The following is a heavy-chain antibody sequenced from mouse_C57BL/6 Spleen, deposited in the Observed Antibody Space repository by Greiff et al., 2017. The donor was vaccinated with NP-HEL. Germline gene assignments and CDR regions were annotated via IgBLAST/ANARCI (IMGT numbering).Heavy chain of an antibody. CDR3: ARGAGGWYFDV. V-gene: IGHV1-61*01. J-gene: IGHJ1*03. CDR1: GYTFTSYW. CDR2: IYPSDSET. Sequence: QVQLQQSGAELVRPGSSVKLSCKASGYTFTSYWMDWVKQRPGQGLEWIGNIYPSDSETHYNQKFKDKATLTVDKSSSTAYMQLSSLTSEDSAVYYCARGAGGWYFDVGGTGTTVTVSS. D-gene: IGHD3-3*01.